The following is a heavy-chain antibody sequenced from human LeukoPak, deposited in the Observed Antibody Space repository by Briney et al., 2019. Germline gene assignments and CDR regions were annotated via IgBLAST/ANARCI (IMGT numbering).Heavy chain of an antibody. CDR1: GGSISSGGYY. CDR3: ARIPTYYDFWSGYYTPYYFDY. Sequence: PSETLSLTCTVSGGSISSGGYYWSWIRQHPGKGLEWIGYIYYSGSTYYSPSLKSRVTISVDTSKNQFSLKLSSVTAADTAVYYCARIPTYYDFWSGYYTPYYFDYWGQGTLVTVSS. V-gene: IGHV4-31*03. CDR2: IYYSGST. J-gene: IGHJ4*02. D-gene: IGHD3-3*01.